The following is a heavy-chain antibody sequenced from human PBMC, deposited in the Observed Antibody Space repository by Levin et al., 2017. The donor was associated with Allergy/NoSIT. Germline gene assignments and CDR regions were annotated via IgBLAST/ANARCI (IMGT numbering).Heavy chain of an antibody. CDR1: GYSISSGYY. Sequence: GSLRLSCAVSGYSISSGYYWGWIRQPPGKGLEWIGSIYHSGSTYYNPSLKSRVTISVDTSKNQFSLKLSSVTAADTAVYYCARAYSGYDLLDYWGQGTLVTVSS. CDR2: IYHSGST. D-gene: IGHD5-12*01. CDR3: ARAYSGYDLLDY. V-gene: IGHV4-38-2*01. J-gene: IGHJ4*02.